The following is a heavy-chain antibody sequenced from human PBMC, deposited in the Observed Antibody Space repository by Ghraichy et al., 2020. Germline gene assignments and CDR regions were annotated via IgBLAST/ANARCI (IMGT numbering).Heavy chain of an antibody. CDR1: GGSISSYY. J-gene: IGHJ4*02. Sequence: SETLSLTCTVSGGSISSYYWSWIRQPPGKGLEWIGYIYYSGSTNYNPSLKSRVTISVDTSKNQFSLKLSSVTAADTAVYYCARDIAVAGGGSDYWGQGTLVTVSS. CDR3: ARDIAVAGGGSDY. CDR2: IYYSGST. V-gene: IGHV4-59*01. D-gene: IGHD6-19*01.